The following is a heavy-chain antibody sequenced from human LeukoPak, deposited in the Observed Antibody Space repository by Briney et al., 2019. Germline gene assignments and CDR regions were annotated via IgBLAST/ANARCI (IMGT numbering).Heavy chain of an antibody. V-gene: IGHV3-7*01. J-gene: IGHJ3*02. Sequence: PGGSLRLSCAVSGFTFSTYWMSWVRQAPGKGLEWVANIKQDGSEKYYVDSVKGRFTISRDNAKNSLYLQMNSLRAEDTAVYYCVRDRSSGYDDAFDIWGQGTMVTVSS. CDR3: VRDRSSGYDDAFDI. D-gene: IGHD5-12*01. CDR2: IKQDGSEK. CDR1: GFTFSTYW.